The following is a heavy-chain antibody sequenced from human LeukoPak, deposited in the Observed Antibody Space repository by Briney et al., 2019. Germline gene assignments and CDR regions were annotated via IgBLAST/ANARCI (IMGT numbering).Heavy chain of an antibody. Sequence: GGSLRLSCAASGVTFSGSAMHWGRQASGKGVEWVGRFRSQANSYATAYAASVKGRFTISRDDSKNTAYLQMNSLKTEDTAVYYCTRHYSSVTTGGYYYYYMDVWGKGTTVTVSS. CDR3: TRHYSSVTTGGYYYYYMDV. CDR2: FRSQANSYAT. D-gene: IGHD4-17*01. V-gene: IGHV3-73*01. CDR1: GVTFSGSA. J-gene: IGHJ6*03.